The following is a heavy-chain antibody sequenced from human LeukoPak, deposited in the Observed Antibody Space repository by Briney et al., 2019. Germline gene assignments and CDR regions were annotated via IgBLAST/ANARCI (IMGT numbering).Heavy chain of an antibody. V-gene: IGHV3-23*01. D-gene: IGHD3-3*01. CDR1: GFTFSSYV. J-gene: IGHJ4*02. CDR2: ISGSGGST. Sequence: GGSLRLSCAASGFTFSSYVMSWVRQAPGKGLQWVSTISGSGGSTYYADSVKGRFTISRDNSKNTLYLHMNSLRAEDTAVYYCAKDRTRQAYWGQGTLVTVSS. CDR3: AKDRTRQAY.